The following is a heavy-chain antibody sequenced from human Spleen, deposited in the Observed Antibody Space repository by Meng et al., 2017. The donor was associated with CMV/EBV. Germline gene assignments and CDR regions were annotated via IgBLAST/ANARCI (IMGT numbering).Heavy chain of an antibody. Sequence: SGFSFRSYAMHWVRQAPGKGLEWVAVISYDGSNEIYADSVKGQFNLSRDNSENTLYLQVNNLRAEDTAVYYCARSGSGSWVWPYFDYWGQGTLVTVSS. CDR3: ARSGSGSWVWPYFDY. CDR1: GFSFRSYA. CDR2: ISYDGSNE. J-gene: IGHJ4*02. V-gene: IGHV3-30*04. D-gene: IGHD6-19*01.